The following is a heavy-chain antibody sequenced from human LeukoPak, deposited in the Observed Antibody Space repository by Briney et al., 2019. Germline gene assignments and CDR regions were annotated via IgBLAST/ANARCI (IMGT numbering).Heavy chain of an antibody. CDR3: ARDRYYYGSQSSFAPFDY. J-gene: IGHJ4*02. V-gene: IGHV3-33*01. Sequence: GGSLRLSCATSGFIFSTYGLHWVRQAPGKGLEWVAVIWYDGSNKYYADSVKGRFTISRDNSKNTLYLQMNSLRVEDTAVYYCARDRYYYGSQSSFAPFDYWGQGTLVTVSS. CDR1: GFIFSTYG. CDR2: IWYDGSNK. D-gene: IGHD3-10*01.